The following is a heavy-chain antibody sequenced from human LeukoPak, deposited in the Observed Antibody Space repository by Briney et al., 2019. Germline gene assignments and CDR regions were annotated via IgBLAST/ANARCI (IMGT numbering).Heavy chain of an antibody. CDR2: IYYSGST. J-gene: IGHJ4*02. CDR3: ARAGTEYYFDY. V-gene: IGHV4-59*12. CDR1: GGSISSYY. Sequence: PSETLSLTCTVSGGSISSYYWSWIRQPPGKGLEWIGYIYYSGSTNYNPSLKSRVTISVDTSKNQFSLKLSSVTAADTAVYYCARAGTEYYFDYWGQGTLVTVSS. D-gene: IGHD6-13*01.